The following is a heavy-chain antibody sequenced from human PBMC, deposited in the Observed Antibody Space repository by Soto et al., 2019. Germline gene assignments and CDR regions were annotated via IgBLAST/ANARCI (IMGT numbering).Heavy chain of an antibody. CDR1: GFTFSSYA. J-gene: IGHJ4*02. V-gene: IGHV3-23*01. CDR3: AKEVGYSCGWSEFDC. CDR2: ISGSGIST. Sequence: EVQLLESGGGLVQPGGSLRLSCAASGFTFSSYAMSWVRQAPGKGLEWVSGISGSGISTYYADSVKGRFTISRDNSKNALYLQMSSLSAEDTGVYCCAKEVGYSCGWSEFDCWGQGTLVTVSS. D-gene: IGHD6-19*01.